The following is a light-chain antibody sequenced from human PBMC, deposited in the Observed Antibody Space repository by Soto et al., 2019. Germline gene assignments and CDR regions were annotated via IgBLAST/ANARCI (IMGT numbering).Light chain of an antibody. CDR2: EAI. V-gene: IGLV2-23*02. CDR3: CSYAGSSSFVV. CDR1: SSDVGSYDL. J-gene: IGLJ3*02. Sequence: QSVLTQPASVSGSPGQSITISCTGVSSDVGSYDLVSWYQHHPGKTPKLIIYEAIKRPSGVCVRFSASKSGNTSSLTISGLQAEDEADYYCCSYAGSSSFVVFGGGTKLTVL.